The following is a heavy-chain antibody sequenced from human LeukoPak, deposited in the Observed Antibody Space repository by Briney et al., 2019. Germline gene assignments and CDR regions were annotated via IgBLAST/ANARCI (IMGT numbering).Heavy chain of an antibody. CDR1: GFTFSSYA. D-gene: IGHD4-23*01. Sequence: GSLRLSCAASGFTFSSYAMSWVRQAPGKGLEWIGYIYYSGSTNYNPSLKSRVTISVDTSKNQFSLKLSSVTAADTAVYYCARSRHDYGGINDAFDIWGQGTMVTVSS. J-gene: IGHJ3*02. CDR3: ARSRHDYGGINDAFDI. V-gene: IGHV4-59*01. CDR2: IYYSGST.